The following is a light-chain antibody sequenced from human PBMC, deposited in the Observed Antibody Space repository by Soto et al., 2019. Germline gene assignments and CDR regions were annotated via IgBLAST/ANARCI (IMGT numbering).Light chain of an antibody. CDR1: SSDVGSHNL. V-gene: IGLV2-23*02. CDR3: YSYAGSSTFVV. CDR2: EVS. J-gene: IGLJ2*01. Sequence: QSVLTQPVSVSGSPGQSITISCTGTSSDVGSHNLVSWYQQHPGKAPKLMIYEVSKRPSGVSNRFSGSKSGNTASLTISGLQAEDEADYYCYSYAGSSTFVVFGGGTKLTVL.